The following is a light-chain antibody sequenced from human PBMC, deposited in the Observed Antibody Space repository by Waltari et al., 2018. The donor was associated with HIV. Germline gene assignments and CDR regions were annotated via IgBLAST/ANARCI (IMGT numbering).Light chain of an antibody. CDR3: SAWDSSFSVWQ. CDR2: RNN. Sequence: QAVLIQTPSVSTAFRQSATITCTGTDNKVDFEGADWLHQHHGLPPKLLFRRNNSRPSGISERFSASRSVSVASLTISGLQPEDDADYYFSAWDSSFSVWQFGGGTRLTVL. CDR1: DNKVDFEG. J-gene: IGLJ3*02. V-gene: IGLV10-54*04.